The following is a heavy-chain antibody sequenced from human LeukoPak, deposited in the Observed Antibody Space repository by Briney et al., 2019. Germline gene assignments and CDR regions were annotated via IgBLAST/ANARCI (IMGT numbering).Heavy chain of an antibody. CDR1: GGSISSSSYY. CDR2: IYYSGST. CDR3: ARLLRGDSSSWGLINKLRFDP. V-gene: IGHV4-39*01. J-gene: IGHJ5*02. Sequence: SETLSLTCTVSGGSISSSSYYWGWIRQPPGKGLEWIGSIYYSGSTYYNPSLKSRVTISVDTSKNQFSLKLSSVTAADTAVYYCARLLRGDSSSWGLINKLRFDPWGQGTLVTVSS. D-gene: IGHD6-13*01.